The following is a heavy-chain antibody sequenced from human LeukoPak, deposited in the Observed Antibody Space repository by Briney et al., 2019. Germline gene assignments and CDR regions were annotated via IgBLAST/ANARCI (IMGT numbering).Heavy chain of an antibody. CDR3: ARGVYIAAAQYGY. CDR2: IYYSGTT. CDR1: GGSISNYY. J-gene: IGHJ4*02. Sequence: SETLSLTCTVSGGSISNYYWSWIRQPPGKGLEWIGYIYYSGTTNYTPSLKSRVTISVDTSKNQFSLKLNSVTAADTAVYYCARGVYIAAAQYGYWGQGTLVTVSS. V-gene: IGHV4-59*01. D-gene: IGHD6-13*01.